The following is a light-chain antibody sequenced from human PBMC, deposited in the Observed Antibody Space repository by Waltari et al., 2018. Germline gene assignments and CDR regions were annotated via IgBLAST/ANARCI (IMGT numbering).Light chain of an antibody. Sequence: SYELTQPPSVSVSPGQTASITCSGDKLGDKYACWYQQKPGQSPVLVIYQDRKRPSGIPERFSGSNSGHTATLTISGTRAMDEADYYCQAWDSSTAVFGGGTKLTVL. CDR3: QAWDSSTAV. J-gene: IGLJ2*01. CDR1: KLGDKY. V-gene: IGLV3-1*01. CDR2: QDR.